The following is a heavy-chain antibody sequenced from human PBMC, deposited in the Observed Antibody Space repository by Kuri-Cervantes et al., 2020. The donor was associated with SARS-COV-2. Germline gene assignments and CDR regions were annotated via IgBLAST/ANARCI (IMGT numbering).Heavy chain of an antibody. J-gene: IGHJ4*02. CDR1: GFTFDDYG. Sequence: GGSLRLSCAASGFTFDDYGMSWVRQAPGKGLEWVSGINWNGGSTGYADSVKGRFTISGDNAKNSLYLQMNSLRAEDTALYYCARDGRAYSSSWQPSYYWGQGTLVTVSS. V-gene: IGHV3-20*04. D-gene: IGHD6-13*01. CDR3: ARDGRAYSSSWQPSYY. CDR2: INWNGGST.